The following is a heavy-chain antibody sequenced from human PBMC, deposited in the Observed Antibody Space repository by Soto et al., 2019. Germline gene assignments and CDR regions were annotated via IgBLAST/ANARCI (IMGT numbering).Heavy chain of an antibody. CDR1: GFTFSSYA. CDR2: ISGSGGST. J-gene: IGHJ4*02. V-gene: IGHV3-23*01. Sequence: GGSLRLSCAASGFTFSSYAMSWVRQAPGKGLEWVSAISGSGGSTYYADSVKGRFTISRDNSKNTLYLQMNSLRAEDTAVYYCATGSTYYDFWSGPYFDYWGQGTLVTVSS. CDR3: ATGSTYYDFWSGPYFDY. D-gene: IGHD3-3*01.